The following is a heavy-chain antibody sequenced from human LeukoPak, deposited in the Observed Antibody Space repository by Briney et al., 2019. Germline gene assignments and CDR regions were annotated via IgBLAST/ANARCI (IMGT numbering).Heavy chain of an antibody. V-gene: IGHV3-7*01. CDR1: GFNFSSYW. J-gene: IGHJ5*02. Sequence: GGSLRLSCAASGFNFSSYWMSWVRQAPGKGLEWVANIKQDGSEKYYVDSVKGRFTISRDNAKNSLYLQMNSLRAEDTAVYYCARVKSGWFDPWGQGTLVTVSS. CDR2: IKQDGSEK. D-gene: IGHD3-10*01. CDR3: ARVKSGWFDP.